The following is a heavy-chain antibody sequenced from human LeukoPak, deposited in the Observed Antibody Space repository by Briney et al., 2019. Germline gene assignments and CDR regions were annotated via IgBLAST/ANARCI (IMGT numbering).Heavy chain of an antibody. Sequence: GGSLRLACAASGCTLNSKALSCVRQAPGKGLEWVSGISGSGGSTFDADSVKGRLTISRDNSKNTLSLQLNSLTAEDSAVYYCAKSPSLSSVTWFDYWGQGTLVTVSS. CDR3: AKSPSLSSVTWFDY. V-gene: IGHV3-23*01. J-gene: IGHJ4*01. CDR2: ISGSGGST. CDR1: GCTLNSKA. D-gene: IGHD5/OR15-5a*01.